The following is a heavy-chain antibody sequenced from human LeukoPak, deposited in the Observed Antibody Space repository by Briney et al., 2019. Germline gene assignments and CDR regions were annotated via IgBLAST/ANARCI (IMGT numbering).Heavy chain of an antibody. V-gene: IGHV4-34*01. D-gene: IGHD7-27*01. Sequence: ASETLSLTCAIYGGSFSGYSWTWIRQPPGKGLEWIGEFSHSGFPVYNPSLGGRVTISIDASKNQFSLKLNSVTAADTAVYYCARTKNTGRWGDYFDYWGQGTLVTVSS. J-gene: IGHJ4*02. CDR1: GGSFSGYS. CDR2: FSHSGFP. CDR3: ARTKNTGRWGDYFDY.